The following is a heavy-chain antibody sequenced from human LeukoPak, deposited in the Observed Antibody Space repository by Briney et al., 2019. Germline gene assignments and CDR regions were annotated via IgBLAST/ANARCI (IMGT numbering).Heavy chain of an antibody. CDR1: GDSFSSNSAA. CDR3: AREAVAGDYFDY. V-gene: IGHV6-1*01. J-gene: IGHJ4*02. CDR2: TYYRSKWYN. Sequence: SQTLSLTCAISGDSFSSNSAAWDWHRQSPWRGLEWLGRTYYRSKWYNDYAVGVKSRITINPDTSKNQFSLQLNSVTPEDTAVYYCAREAVAGDYFDYWGQGTLVTVSS. D-gene: IGHD6-19*01.